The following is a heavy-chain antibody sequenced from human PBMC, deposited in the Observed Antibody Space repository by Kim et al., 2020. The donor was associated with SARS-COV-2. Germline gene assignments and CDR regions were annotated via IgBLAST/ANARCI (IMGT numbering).Heavy chain of an antibody. Sequence: GGSLRLSCAASGFTFDDYAMHWVRQAPGKGLEWVSGIGWNSGSVDYADSVKGRFTISRDNAKNSLYLQMNSLRAEDTALYYCAKDIARMAVSVSDDYYYYCGMDVWGDGATVTVSS. D-gene: IGHD6-19*01. J-gene: IGHJ6*02. CDR1: GFTFDDYA. CDR3: AKDIARMAVSVSDDYYYYCGMDV. CDR2: IGWNSGSV. V-gene: IGHV3-9*01.